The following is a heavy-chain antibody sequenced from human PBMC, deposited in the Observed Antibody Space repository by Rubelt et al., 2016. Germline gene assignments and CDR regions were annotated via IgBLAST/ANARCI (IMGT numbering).Heavy chain of an antibody. CDR1: GYIFTGYY. V-gene: IGHV1-2*02. D-gene: IGHD3-22*01. Sequence: QLVQSGAEVKKPGASVKVSCKASGYIFTGYYIHWVRQAPGQGLEWMGWINPNSGGTNYAQKFQGRVTMTRDTSISTAYMELSRLRSDDTAVYYCARGAPSYYYDSSGYYDYAFDSWGQGTMVTVSS. J-gene: IGHJ3*02. CDR3: ARGAPSYYYDSSGYYDYAFDS. CDR2: INPNSGGT.